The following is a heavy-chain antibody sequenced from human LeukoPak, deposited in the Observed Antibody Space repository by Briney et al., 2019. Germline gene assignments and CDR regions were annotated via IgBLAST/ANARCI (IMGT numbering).Heavy chain of an antibody. J-gene: IGHJ5*02. CDR3: ARSRVRGPKNKCFDP. Sequence: SQTLSLTCTVSGGSISSGGYYWSWIRQHPGKGLEWIGYIYYSGSTYYNPSLKSRVTISVDTSKNQFSLKLSSVTAADTAVYYCARSRVRGPKNKCFDPWGQGTLVTVSS. V-gene: IGHV4-31*03. CDR1: GGSISSGGYY. D-gene: IGHD3-10*01. CDR2: IYYSGST.